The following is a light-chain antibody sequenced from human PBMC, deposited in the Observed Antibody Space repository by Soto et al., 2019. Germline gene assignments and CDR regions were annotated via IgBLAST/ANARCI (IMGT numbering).Light chain of an antibody. CDR3: VLYMGSGTGV. V-gene: IGLV8-61*01. CDR1: SGSVSTSCY. Sequence: QTVVTQEPSFSVSPGGTVTLTCGLSSGSVSTSCYPSWYQQTPGQAPRTLIYSTNARSSGVPDRFSGSILGNKAALTITGAQADDESDYYCVLYMGSGTGVFGGGTKLTVL. CDR2: STN. J-gene: IGLJ3*02.